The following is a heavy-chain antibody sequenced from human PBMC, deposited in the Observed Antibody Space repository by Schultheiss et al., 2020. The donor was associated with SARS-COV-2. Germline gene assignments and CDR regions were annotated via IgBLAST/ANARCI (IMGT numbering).Heavy chain of an antibody. J-gene: IGHJ4*02. Sequence: GGSLRLSCEASGFSFTSYWMHWVRQAPGKGLVWVSRINSDGSSTSYADSVKGRFTISRDNAKNTLYLQMNSLRAEDTAVYYCANRGATVGATTFDYWGQGTLVTVSS. V-gene: IGHV3-74*01. D-gene: IGHD1-26*01. CDR1: GFSFTSYW. CDR3: ANRGATVGATTFDY. CDR2: INSDGSST.